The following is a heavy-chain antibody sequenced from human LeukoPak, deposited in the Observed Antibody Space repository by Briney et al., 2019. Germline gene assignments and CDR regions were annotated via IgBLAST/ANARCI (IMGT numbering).Heavy chain of an antibody. CDR2: IIPIFGTA. D-gene: IGHD5-24*01. V-gene: IGHV1-69*05. CDR1: GGTFSSYA. Sequence: SVKVSCKASGGTFSSYAISWVRQAPGQGLEWMGGIIPIFGTANYAQKFQGRVTITTDESTSTAYMELSSLRSEDTAVYYCARSEMATIRGFDYWGQGTLVTVSS. J-gene: IGHJ4*02. CDR3: ARSEMATIRGFDY.